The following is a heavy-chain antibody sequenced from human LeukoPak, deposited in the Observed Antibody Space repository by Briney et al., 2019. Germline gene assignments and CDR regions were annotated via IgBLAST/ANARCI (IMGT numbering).Heavy chain of an antibody. D-gene: IGHD6-19*01. V-gene: IGHV3-11*04. CDR3: ASVPEVLGSGWTYYYMDV. CDR2: ISSSGGSI. CDR1: GFTFSDYY. Sequence: PGGSLRLSCAASGFTFSDYYMSWIRQAPGKGLEWVSDISSSGGSIKYADSVKGRFTISRDDAKNSLSLQMTNLRAEDSAVYYCASVPEVLGSGWTYYYMDVWGKATTVTVSS. J-gene: IGHJ6*03.